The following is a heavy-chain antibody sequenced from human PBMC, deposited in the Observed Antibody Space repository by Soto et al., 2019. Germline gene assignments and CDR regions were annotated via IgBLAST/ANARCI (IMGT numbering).Heavy chain of an antibody. D-gene: IGHD3-22*01. J-gene: IGHJ4*02. CDR2: IVPISGTT. Sequence: SVKVSCKTSGVTFSTYTISWVRQAPGQGLEWMGGIVPISGTTNYAQKFQGRVTITADESTSTAYMELSSLRSEDSAVYYCARAGKSSAYYGTDFWGQGTLVTVSS. V-gene: IGHV1-69*13. CDR1: GVTFSTYT. CDR3: ARAGKSSAYYGTDF.